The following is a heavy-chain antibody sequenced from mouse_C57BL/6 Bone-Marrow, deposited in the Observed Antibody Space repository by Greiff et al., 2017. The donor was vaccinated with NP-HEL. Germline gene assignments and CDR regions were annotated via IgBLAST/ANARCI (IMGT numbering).Heavy chain of an antibody. J-gene: IGHJ1*03. CDR3: ASGGYWYFDV. CDR2: INPYNGGT. V-gene: IGHV1-19*01. CDR1: GYTFTDYY. Sequence: VQLQQSGPVLVKPGASVKMSCKASGYTFTDYYMNWVKQSHGKSLEWIGVINPYNGGTSYNQKFKGKATLTVDKSSSTAYMELNSLTSEDSAVYYCASGGYWYFDVWGTGTTVTVSS.